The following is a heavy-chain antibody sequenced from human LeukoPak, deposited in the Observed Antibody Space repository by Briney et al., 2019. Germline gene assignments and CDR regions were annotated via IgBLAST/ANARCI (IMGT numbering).Heavy chain of an antibody. CDR2: INHNGNVN. Sequence: PGGSLRLSCAASGFTFSSYWMNWARQAPGKGLEWVASINHNGNVNYYVDSVKGRFTVSRDNAKSSLYLQMKGLRAEDTAVYYCARQKTVTKSPIDYWGQGTLVTVSS. D-gene: IGHD4-11*01. CDR3: ARQKTVTKSPIDY. J-gene: IGHJ4*02. CDR1: GFTFSSYW. V-gene: IGHV3-7*03.